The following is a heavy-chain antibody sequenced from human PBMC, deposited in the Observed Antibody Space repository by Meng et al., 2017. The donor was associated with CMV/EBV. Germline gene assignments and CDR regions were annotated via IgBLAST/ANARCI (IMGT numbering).Heavy chain of an antibody. D-gene: IGHD6-13*01. V-gene: IGHV1-18*01. CDR3: ARDRAAAGSYYYYYGMDV. CDR1: GYTFTSYG. Sequence: ASVKVSCKASGYTFTSYGISWVRQAPGQGLEWMGWISAYNGNTNYAQKLQGRVPMTTDTSTSTAYMELRSLRSDDTAVYYCARDRAAAGSYYYYYGMDVWGQGTTVTVSS. J-gene: IGHJ6*02. CDR2: ISAYNGNT.